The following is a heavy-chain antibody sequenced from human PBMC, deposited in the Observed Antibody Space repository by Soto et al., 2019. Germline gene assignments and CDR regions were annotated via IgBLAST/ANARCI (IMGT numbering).Heavy chain of an antibody. V-gene: IGHV3-30-3*01. CDR1: GFTFSSYA. CDR2: ISYDGSNK. CDR3: ARDRYDSSGYYYGRANYFDY. D-gene: IGHD3-22*01. Sequence: QVQLVESGGGVVQPGRSLRLSCAASGFTFSSYAMHWVRQAPGKGLEWVAVISYDGSNKYYADSVKGRFTISRDNSKNTLYLQMNSLRAEDTAVYYCARDRYDSSGYYYGRANYFDYWGQGTLVTVSS. J-gene: IGHJ4*02.